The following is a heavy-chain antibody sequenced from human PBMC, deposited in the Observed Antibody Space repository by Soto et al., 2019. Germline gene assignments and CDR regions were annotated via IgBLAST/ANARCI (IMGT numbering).Heavy chain of an antibody. V-gene: IGHV4-59*01. CDR3: ARPRNEYWFAFDS. D-gene: IGHD3-22*01. Sequence: SETLSLTCTVSGGSISSYYWSWIRQPPGKGLEWIGYIYYSGSTNYNPTLKSRVTISVDTSMNQFSLKLSSVTAADTAVYYCARPRNEYWFAFDSWGQGTRVTVSS. CDR2: IYYSGST. CDR1: GGSISSYY. J-gene: IGHJ3*02.